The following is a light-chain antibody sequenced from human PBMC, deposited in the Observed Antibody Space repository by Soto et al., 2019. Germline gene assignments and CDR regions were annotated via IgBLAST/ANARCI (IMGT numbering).Light chain of an antibody. V-gene: IGKV1D-16*01. CDR2: AAS. CDR3: QQYNSFPVT. Sequence: DIQVAQSPSSLSASVLDRVTITCRASQGISNSLPWYQQKPEKGPKSVIYAASSLQSGVPSRFGGSGFGTDFTLTISSLQPEDFATYYCQQYNSFPVTFGQGTRLEI. CDR1: QGISNS. J-gene: IGKJ5*01.